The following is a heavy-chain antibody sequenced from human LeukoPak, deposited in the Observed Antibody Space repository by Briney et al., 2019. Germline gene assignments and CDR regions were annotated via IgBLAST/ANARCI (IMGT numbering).Heavy chain of an antibody. V-gene: IGHV1-18*01. D-gene: IGHD2-2*01. CDR2: ISAYNGNT. CDR3: AREAFSSRRMYNWFDP. CDR1: GYTFTSYG. Sequence: GASVKVSCKASGYTFTSYGISWVRQAPGQGLEWMGWISAYNGNTNYAQKLQGRVTMTTDTSTGTAYMELRSLRSDDTAVYYCAREAFSSRRMYNWFDPWRQGTLVTVSS. J-gene: IGHJ5*02.